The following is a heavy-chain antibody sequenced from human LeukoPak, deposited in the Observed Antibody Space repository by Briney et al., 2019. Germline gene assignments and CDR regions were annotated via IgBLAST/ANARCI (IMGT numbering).Heavy chain of an antibody. CDR1: GFTFSNAW. Sequence: PGGSLRLSCAASGFTFSNAWMSWVRQAPGKGLEWVSVIYSGGSTYYADSVKGRFTISRDNSKNRLYLQMNSLRAEDTAVYYCAKRPRGNYLDPFDYWGQGTLVTVSS. D-gene: IGHD3-10*01. J-gene: IGHJ4*02. CDR2: IYSGGST. V-gene: IGHV3-53*01. CDR3: AKRPRGNYLDPFDY.